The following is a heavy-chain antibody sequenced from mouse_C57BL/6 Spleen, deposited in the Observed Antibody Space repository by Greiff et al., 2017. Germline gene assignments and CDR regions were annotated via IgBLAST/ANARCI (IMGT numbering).Heavy chain of an antibody. Sequence: QVQLQQPGAELVRPGTSVKLSCKASGYTFTSYGMYWVKQRPGQGLEWIAAIDPSDSYTNYNQKVKGKVTLTVDTSTSTAYMQLNSLTSEDSAVYYCSRRGVYYYAMGYWGQGTSVTVSS. J-gene: IGHJ4*01. V-gene: IGHV1-59*01. CDR3: SRRGVYYYAMGY. CDR1: GYTFTSYG. CDR2: IDPSDSYT.